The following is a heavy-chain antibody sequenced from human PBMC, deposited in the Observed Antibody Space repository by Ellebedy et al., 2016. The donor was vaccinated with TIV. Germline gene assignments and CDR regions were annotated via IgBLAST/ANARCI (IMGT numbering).Heavy chain of an antibody. CDR3: AKGGSGWCLDY. Sequence: GESLKISCAASGFTFSSYSMNWVRQAPGKGLEWVSSISSSSSYIYYADSVKGRFTISRDNSKNTLYLQMNSLRAEDTAVYYCAKGGSGWCLDYWGQGTLVTVSS. J-gene: IGHJ4*02. V-gene: IGHV3-21*04. CDR1: GFTFSSYS. CDR2: ISSSSSYI. D-gene: IGHD6-19*01.